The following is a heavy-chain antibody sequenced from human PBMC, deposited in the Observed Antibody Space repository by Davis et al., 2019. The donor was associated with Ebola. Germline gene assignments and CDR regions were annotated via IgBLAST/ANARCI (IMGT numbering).Heavy chain of an antibody. CDR1: GFTFGSYA. J-gene: IGHJ4*02. Sequence: GESLKISCAASGFTFGSYAMSWVRQAPGKGLEWVSAISGSGGDIYYADSVRGRFTISRDNSKNTLYLQMNSLGADDTAVNYCARRSQGYCSGASCYAGWGYWGQGTLVTVSS. CDR3: ARRSQGYCSGASCYAGWGY. CDR2: ISGSGGDI. V-gene: IGHV3-23*01. D-gene: IGHD2-15*01.